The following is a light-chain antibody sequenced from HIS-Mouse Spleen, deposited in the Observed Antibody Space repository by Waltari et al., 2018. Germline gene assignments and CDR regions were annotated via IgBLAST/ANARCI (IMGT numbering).Light chain of an antibody. J-gene: IGLJ2*01. CDR1: ALPNKY. CDR2: EAS. V-gene: IGLV3-10*01. CDR3: YSTDSSGNHRV. Sequence: SYELTQPPSVSVSPGQTARITCSGDALPNKYAYWYQQKSGQAPVLVIHEASKRPSGIPERFSGSSSGTMATLTISGAQVEDEADYYCYSTDSSGNHRVFGGGTKLTVL.